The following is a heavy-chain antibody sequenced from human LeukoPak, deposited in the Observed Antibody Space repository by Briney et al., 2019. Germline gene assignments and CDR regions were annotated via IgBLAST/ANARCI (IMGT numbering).Heavy chain of an antibody. D-gene: IGHD6-13*01. V-gene: IGHV4-4*07. CDR3: ARDGARTYSSSWYAYYYGMDV. Sequence: SETLSLTCTVSGGSISSYYWSWIRQPAGKGLEWIGRIYTSGSTNYNPSLKSRVTMSVDTSKNQFSLKLSSVTAADTAVYYCARDGARTYSSSWYAYYYGMDVWGQGTTVTVSS. CDR1: GGSISSYY. CDR2: IYTSGST. J-gene: IGHJ6*02.